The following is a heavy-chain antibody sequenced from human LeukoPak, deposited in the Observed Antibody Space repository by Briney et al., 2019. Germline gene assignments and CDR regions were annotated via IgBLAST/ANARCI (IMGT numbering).Heavy chain of an antibody. CDR3: ARDTAHGPHTYGMDV. CDR2: IYHSGST. V-gene: IGHV4-4*02. D-gene: IGHD5-18*01. CDR1: GGSISSSNW. Sequence: PSETLSLTCAVSGGSISSSNWWSWVRQPPGKGLEWIGEIYHSGSTNYNPSLKSRVTISVDKSKNQFSLKLSSVTAADTAVYYCARDTAHGPHTYGMDVWGQGTTVTVSS. J-gene: IGHJ6*02.